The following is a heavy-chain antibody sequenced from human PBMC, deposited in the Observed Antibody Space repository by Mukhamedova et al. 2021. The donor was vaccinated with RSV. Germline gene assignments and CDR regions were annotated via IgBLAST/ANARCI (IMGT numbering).Heavy chain of an antibody. CDR3: ARTGELSGYFDY. V-gene: IGHV3-30*04. J-gene: IGHJ4*02. CDR2: ISYDGSNK. D-gene: IGHD3-16*02. Sequence: GLEWVAVISYDGSNKYYADSVKGRFTISRDNSKNTLYLQMNSLRAEDTAVYYCARTGELSGYFDYWGQGTLVTVPS.